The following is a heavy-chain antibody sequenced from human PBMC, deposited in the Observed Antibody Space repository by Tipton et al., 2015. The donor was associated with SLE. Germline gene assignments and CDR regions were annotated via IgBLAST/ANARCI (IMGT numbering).Heavy chain of an antibody. Sequence: LRLSCAVYGGSFSGYYWSWIRQPPGEGLEWIGYIYYSGSTNYNPSLKSRVTISVDTSKNQFSLKLSSVTAADTAVYYCARRLTRYSGYDYFDYWGQGTLVTVSS. J-gene: IGHJ4*02. V-gene: IGHV4-59*08. CDR3: ARRLTRYSGYDYFDY. D-gene: IGHD5-12*01. CDR1: GGSFSGYY. CDR2: IYYSGST.